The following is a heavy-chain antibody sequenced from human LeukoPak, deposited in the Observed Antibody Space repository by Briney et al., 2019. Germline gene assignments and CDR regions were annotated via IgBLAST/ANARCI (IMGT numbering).Heavy chain of an antibody. J-gene: IGHJ3*02. CDR2: ISYDGSNK. D-gene: IGHD2-21*02. CDR3: ASTYVVVTAVHDAFHI. V-gene: IGHV3-30*03. CDR1: GFTFSSYG. Sequence: GGSLRLSRAASGFTFSSYGMHWVRQAPGKGLEWVAVISYDGSNKYYADSVKGRFTISRDNAKNSLYLQMNSLRAEDTAVYYCASTYVVVTAVHDAFHIWGQGTMVTVSS.